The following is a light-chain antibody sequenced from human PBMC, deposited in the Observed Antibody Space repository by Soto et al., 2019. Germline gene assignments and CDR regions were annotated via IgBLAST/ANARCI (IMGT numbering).Light chain of an antibody. V-gene: IGKV3-11*01. CDR2: DAS. CDR1: QSISNY. J-gene: IGKJ4*01. CDR3: QQRSNWPS. Sequence: EIVLTQSPATLSLSPGEGAALSCRASQSISNYLAWYQQRPGQAPRLLIFDASKRATGIPGRFSGSGSGTDFTLTISSLEPEDFAVYYCQQRSNWPSFGGGTKVEIK.